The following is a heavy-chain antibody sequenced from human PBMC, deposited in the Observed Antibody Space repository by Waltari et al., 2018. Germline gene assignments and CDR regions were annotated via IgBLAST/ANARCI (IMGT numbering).Heavy chain of an antibody. V-gene: IGHV3-30*18. CDR3: AKGWSGSYYNWFDP. CDR2: ISYDGSNK. Sequence: QVQLVESGGGVVQPGRSLRLSCAASGFTFSSYGMHWVRQAPGKGRGWVAVISYDGSNKYYADSVKGRFTISRDNSKNTLYLQMNSLRAEDTAVYYCAKGWSGSYYNWFDPWGQGTLVTVSS. CDR1: GFTFSSYG. J-gene: IGHJ5*02. D-gene: IGHD1-26*01.